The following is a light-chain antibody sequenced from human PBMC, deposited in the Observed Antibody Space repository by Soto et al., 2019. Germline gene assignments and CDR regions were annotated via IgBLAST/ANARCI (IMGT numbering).Light chain of an antibody. CDR1: QSISSW. V-gene: IGKV1-5*01. CDR2: DAS. J-gene: IGKJ5*01. CDR3: QQSYSTLGT. Sequence: DIPMTHSPSTLSASVGDRVAITFRASQSISSWLAWYQQETGKAPKLLIYDASSLESGVPSRFSGSGSGTEFTLTISSLQPDDFATYYCQQSYSTLGTFGQGTRLEI.